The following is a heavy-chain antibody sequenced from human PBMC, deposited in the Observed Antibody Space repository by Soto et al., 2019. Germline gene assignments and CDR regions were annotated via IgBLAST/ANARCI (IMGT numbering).Heavy chain of an antibody. J-gene: IGHJ4*02. CDR1: GGSISGHS. V-gene: IGHV4-4*07. CDR3: VRGRSYSVYDL. D-gene: IGHD5-12*01. CDR2: IYPSGST. Sequence: SETLSLTCTVSGGSISGHSWIWIRQPAGRGLEWIGHIYPSGSTSYNPSLRSRVTMSLDTSKNQIFLNLTSVTAADTAVFYCVRGRSYSVYDLWGPGTLVTVS.